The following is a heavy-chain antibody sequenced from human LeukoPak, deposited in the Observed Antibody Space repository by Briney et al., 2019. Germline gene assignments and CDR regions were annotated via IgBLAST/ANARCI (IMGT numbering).Heavy chain of an antibody. CDR1: GGSISSYY. V-gene: IGHV4-59*01. J-gene: IGHJ3*02. D-gene: IGHD2-15*01. CDR3: ARLLPSQSDAFDI. Sequence: SETLSLTCTVSGGSISSYYWNWIRQPPGKGLEWIGNIYCSGSTNYNPSLNSRVTISVDTSKNQSSLKLSSVTAADTALYYCARLLPSQSDAFDIWGQGTMVTVSS. CDR2: IYCSGST.